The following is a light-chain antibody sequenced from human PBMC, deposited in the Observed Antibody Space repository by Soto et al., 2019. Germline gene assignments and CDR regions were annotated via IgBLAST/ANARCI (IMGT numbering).Light chain of an antibody. J-gene: IGLJ2*01. CDR2: RNN. CDR1: SSNIGSNY. V-gene: IGLV1-47*01. Sequence: QSVLTQPPPASGTPGQRVTISCSGSSSNIGSNYVYWYQQLPGTAPKLLIYRNNQRPSGVPDRFSGSKSGTSASLAISGLRSEDEADYYCAAWDDSLSGRDVVFGGGTKLTVL. CDR3: AAWDDSLSGRDVV.